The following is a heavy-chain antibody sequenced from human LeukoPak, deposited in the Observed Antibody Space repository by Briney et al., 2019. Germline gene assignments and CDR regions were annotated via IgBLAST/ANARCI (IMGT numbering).Heavy chain of an antibody. CDR2: IYPGDSDT. D-gene: IGHD2-21*01. J-gene: IGHJ3*01. CDR1: GYRFTSYW. V-gene: IGHV5-51*01. CDR3: ARQARIKVKGHDVFDL. Sequence: GESLKISCKASGYRFTSYWIGWVRQMPGKGLEWMGIIYPGDSDTTYSPSFQGQVTISADKSISTAYLQWSSLKTSDTAMYFCARQARIKVKGHDVFDLWGQGTMATVSS.